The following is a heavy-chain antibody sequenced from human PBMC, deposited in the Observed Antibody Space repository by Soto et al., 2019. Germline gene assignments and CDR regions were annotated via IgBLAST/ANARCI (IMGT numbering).Heavy chain of an antibody. CDR2: TYYRSKWYN. J-gene: IGHJ6*02. D-gene: IGHD6-19*01. CDR1: GDSVSSNSAA. V-gene: IGHV6-1*01. Sequence: PSQTLSLTCAISGDSVSSNSAAWNWIRQSPSRGLEWLGRTYYRSKWYNDYAVSVKSRITINPDTSKNQFSLQLNSVTPEDTAVYYCARRRALAGKFGYYYYGMDVWGQGTTVTVSS. CDR3: ARRRALAGKFGYYYYGMDV.